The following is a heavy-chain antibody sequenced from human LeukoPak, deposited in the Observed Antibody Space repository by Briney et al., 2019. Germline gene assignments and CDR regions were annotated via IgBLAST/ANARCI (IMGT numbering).Heavy chain of an antibody. CDR1: GGSISSSSYY. D-gene: IGHD6-19*01. V-gene: IGHV4-39*07. Sequence: SETLSLTCTVSGGSISSSSYYWGWIRQPPGKGLEWIGSIYYSGNTYYNPSLKSRVTISVDTSKNQFSLKLSSVTAADTAVYYCARASYSSGWSDYWGQGTLVTVSS. J-gene: IGHJ4*02. CDR2: IYYSGNT. CDR3: ARASYSSGWSDY.